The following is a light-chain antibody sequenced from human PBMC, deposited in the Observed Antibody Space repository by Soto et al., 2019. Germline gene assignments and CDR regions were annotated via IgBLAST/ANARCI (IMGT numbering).Light chain of an antibody. CDR1: SSDVGGYHY. V-gene: IGLV2-8*01. CDR2: EVN. Sequence: QSVLTQPPSASWSPGRSVAISCTGTSSDVGGYHYVSWYQQHPGKAPKLMIYEVNKRPSGVPDRFSGSKSGNTASLTVSGLQAEDEADYYCSSYAGSSNVFGTGTKVTVL. J-gene: IGLJ1*01. CDR3: SSYAGSSNV.